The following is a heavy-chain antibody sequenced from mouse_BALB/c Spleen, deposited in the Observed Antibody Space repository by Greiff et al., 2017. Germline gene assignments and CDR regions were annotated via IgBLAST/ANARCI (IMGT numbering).Heavy chain of an antibody. D-gene: IGHD2-3*01. Sequence: EVKLVESGGGLVKPGGSLKLSCAASGFTFSSYAMSWVRQTPEKRLEWVASISSGGSTYYPDSVKGRFTISRDNARNILYLQMSSLRSEDTAMYYCARGKGYSYYFDYWGQSTTLTVSS. CDR3: ARGKGYSYYFDY. CDR1: GFTFSSYA. V-gene: IGHV5-6-5*01. J-gene: IGHJ2*01. CDR2: ISSGGST.